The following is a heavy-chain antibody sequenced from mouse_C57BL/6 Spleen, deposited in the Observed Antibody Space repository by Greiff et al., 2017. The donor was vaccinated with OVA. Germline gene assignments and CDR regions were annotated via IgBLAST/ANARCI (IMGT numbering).Heavy chain of an antibody. J-gene: IGHJ3*01. CDR3: GGGRGYYGVFAY. D-gene: IGHD1-1*01. V-gene: IGHV1-82*01. CDR2: IYPADGDT. CDR1: GYAFTSSW. Sequence: QVQLQQPGPELVKPGASVKLSCKASGYAFTSSWMHWVKQRPGQGLEWIGRIYPADGDTNYNGKFKGKATLTVDKSSSTAYMQLSSLTSEDSAVYYCGGGRGYYGVFAYWGQGTLVTVSA.